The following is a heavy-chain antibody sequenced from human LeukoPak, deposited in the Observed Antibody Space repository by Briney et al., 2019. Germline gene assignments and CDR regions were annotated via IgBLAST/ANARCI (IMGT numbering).Heavy chain of an antibody. CDR1: GGSISSGGHY. D-gene: IGHD3-10*01. V-gene: IGHV4-61*02. Sequence: SQTLSLTCTVSGGSISSGGHYWSWIRQPAGKGLEYLGRISSTGSTNYNPSLRSRVTISVDTSKNQFSLKLSSVTAADTAVYYCARLGGSGSYVYYYYYMDVWGKGTTVTVSS. J-gene: IGHJ6*03. CDR3: ARLGGSGSYVYYYYYMDV. CDR2: ISSTGST.